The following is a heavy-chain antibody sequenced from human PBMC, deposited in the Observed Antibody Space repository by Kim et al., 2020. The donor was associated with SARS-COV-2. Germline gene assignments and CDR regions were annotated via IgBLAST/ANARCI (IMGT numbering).Heavy chain of an antibody. J-gene: IGHJ3*02. D-gene: IGHD1-1*01. CDR3: SRGPPHTEGNWDAFDI. Sequence: GGSLRLSCAASGFSFSDSAMHWVRQASGKGLEWVGRIRSKANNYETVYAVSVRGRFRITRDDSKNTAFLQMNSLKTEDTAMYFCSRGPPHTEGNWDAFDIWGQGTMVTVSS. CDR1: GFSFSDSA. V-gene: IGHV3-73*01. CDR2: IRSKANNYET.